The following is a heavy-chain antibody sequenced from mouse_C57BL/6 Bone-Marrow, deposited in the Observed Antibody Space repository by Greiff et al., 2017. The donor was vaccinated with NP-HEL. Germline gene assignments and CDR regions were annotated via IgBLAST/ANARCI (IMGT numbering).Heavy chain of an antibody. Sequence: QVQLQQPGAELVKPGASVKMSCKASGYTFTSYWITWVKQRPGQGLEWIGDIYPGSGSTNYNEKFKSKATLTVDTSYSTAYMQLNSLTSEDSAVYYGARSTVVARWYFDVWGTGTTVTVSS. D-gene: IGHD1-1*01. V-gene: IGHV1-55*01. CDR3: ARSTVVARWYFDV. J-gene: IGHJ1*03. CDR1: GYTFTSYW. CDR2: IYPGSGST.